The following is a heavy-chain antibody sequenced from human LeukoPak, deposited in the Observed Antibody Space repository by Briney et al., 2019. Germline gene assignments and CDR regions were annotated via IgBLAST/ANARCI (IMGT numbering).Heavy chain of an antibody. J-gene: IGHJ4*02. CDR2: IYYSGST. D-gene: IGHD5-18*01. CDR1: SGPISSSSYY. V-gene: IGHV4-39*01. Sequence: AVPQSLICTVCSGPISSSSYYWRSIRQPPAKGLEWSGCIYYSGSTYYNPSRKSRVTISVDTSKTLFSLKLSSVTGADTAVYYCARHGGYSYAADYWGQGTLVTVSS. CDR3: ARHGGYSYAADY.